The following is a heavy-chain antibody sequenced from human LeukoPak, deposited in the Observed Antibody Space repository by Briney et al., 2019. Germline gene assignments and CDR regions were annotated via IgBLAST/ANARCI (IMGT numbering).Heavy chain of an antibody. CDR3: ARGTMTTVTYYFDY. CDR1: GGSFSGYY. CDR2: INHSGST. D-gene: IGHD4-17*01. V-gene: IGHV4-34*01. Sequence: PSETLSLTCAVYGGSFSGYYWSWIRQPPGKGLEWIGKINHSGSTNYNPSLKSRVTISVDTSKNQFSLKLSSVTAADTAVYYCARGTMTTVTYYFDYWGQGTLVTVSS. J-gene: IGHJ4*02.